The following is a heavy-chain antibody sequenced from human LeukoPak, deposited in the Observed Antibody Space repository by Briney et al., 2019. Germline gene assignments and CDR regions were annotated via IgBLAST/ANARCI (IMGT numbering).Heavy chain of an antibody. V-gene: IGHV3-74*01. CDR1: GFTFSSYW. D-gene: IGHD2-21*02. CDR2: IKSDGSST. CDR3: TRDFPGGYCGGDKCY. Sequence: GGSLRLSCAASGFTFSSYWMHWVRQAPGKGLVWVSRIKSDGSSTTYADSVKGRFTISRDNAKNTLYLQLNSLRAEDTAVYYCTRDFPGGYCGGDKCYWGQGTLVTVSS. J-gene: IGHJ4*02.